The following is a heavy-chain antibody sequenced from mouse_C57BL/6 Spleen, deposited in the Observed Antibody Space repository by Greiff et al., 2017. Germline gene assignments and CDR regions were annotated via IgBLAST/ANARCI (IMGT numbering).Heavy chain of an antibody. J-gene: IGHJ3*01. D-gene: IGHD2-4*01. CDR2: ISYSGST. CDR1: GYSITSGYD. CDR3: ARYDYDEDDDGAWFAY. V-gene: IGHV3-1*01. Sequence: EVKLQESGPGMVKPSQSLSLTCTVTGYSITSGYDWHWIRHFPGNKLEWMGYISYSGSTNYNPSLKSRISITHDTSKNHFFLKLNSVTTEDTATDYCARYDYDEDDDGAWFAYWGQGTLVTVSA.